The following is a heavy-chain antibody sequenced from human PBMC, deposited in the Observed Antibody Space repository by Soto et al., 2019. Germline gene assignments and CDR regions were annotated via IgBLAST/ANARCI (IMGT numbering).Heavy chain of an antibody. V-gene: IGHV4-4*02. CDR1: GGSISSSNW. Sequence: PSETLSLTCAVSGGSISSSNWWSWVRQPPGKGLEWIGEIYHSGSTNYNPSLKSRVTKSIDTSTNQFSLKLTSVTAEDTAVYYCASQKLDVPAFFDNWGQGTLVTVS. CDR3: ASQKLDVPAFFDN. J-gene: IGHJ4*02. D-gene: IGHD3-3*02. CDR2: IYHSGST.